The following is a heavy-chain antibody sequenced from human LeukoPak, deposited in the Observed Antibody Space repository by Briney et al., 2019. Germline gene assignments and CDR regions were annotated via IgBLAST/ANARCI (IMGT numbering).Heavy chain of an antibody. CDR2: IYYSGST. CDR3: ARRTYDSSGYYYLDY. V-gene: IGHV4-59*08. CDR1: GGSFSGYY. D-gene: IGHD3-22*01. Sequence: SETLSLTCAVYGGSFSGYYWSWIRQPPGKGLEWIGYIYYSGSTNYNPSLKSRVTISVDTSKNQFSLKLSSVTAADTAVYYCARRTYDSSGYYYLDYWGQGTLVTVSS. J-gene: IGHJ4*02.